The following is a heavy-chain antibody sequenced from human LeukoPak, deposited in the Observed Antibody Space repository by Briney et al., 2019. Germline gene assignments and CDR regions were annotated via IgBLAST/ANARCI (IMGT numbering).Heavy chain of an antibody. D-gene: IGHD6-19*01. CDR3: AREVGYSSGWYFDY. Sequence: SETLSLTCTVSGGSISSYYWSWIRQPPGKGLEWIGCIYYSGSTYYNPSLKSRVTISVDTSKNQFSLKLSSVTAADTAVYYCAREVGYSSGWYFDYWGQGTLVTVSS. V-gene: IGHV4-59*06. J-gene: IGHJ4*02. CDR2: IYYSGST. CDR1: GGSISSYY.